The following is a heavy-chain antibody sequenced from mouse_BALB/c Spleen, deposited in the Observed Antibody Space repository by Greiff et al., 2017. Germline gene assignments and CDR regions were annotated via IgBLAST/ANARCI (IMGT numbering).Heavy chain of an antibody. J-gene: IGHJ2*01. V-gene: IGHV5-6-4*01. CDR1: GFTFSSYT. Sequence: EVQGVESGGGLVKPGGSLKLSCAASGFTFSSYTMSWVRQTPEKRLEWVATISSGGSYTYYPDSVKGRFTISRDNAKNTLYLQMSSLKSEDTAMYYCTSLITTVVEGFDYWGQGTTLTVSS. CDR3: TSLITTVVEGFDY. D-gene: IGHD1-1*01. CDR2: ISSGGSYT.